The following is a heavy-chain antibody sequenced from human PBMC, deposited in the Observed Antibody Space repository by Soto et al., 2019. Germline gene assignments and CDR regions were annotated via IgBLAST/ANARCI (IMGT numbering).Heavy chain of an antibody. CDR3: TRDGDDYYYGTAF. CDR2: IRSKAYGGTT. CDR1: GLALCDYA. J-gene: IGHJ6*02. V-gene: IGHV3-49*03. D-gene: IGHD4-17*01. Sequence: PGVLLSLPYTAAGLALCDYAMSWFIQAPGKGLEWVGFIRSKAYGGTTEYAASVKGRFTISRDDSKSIAYLQMNSLKTEDTAVYYCTRDGDDYYYGTAFLGHGTTVTV.